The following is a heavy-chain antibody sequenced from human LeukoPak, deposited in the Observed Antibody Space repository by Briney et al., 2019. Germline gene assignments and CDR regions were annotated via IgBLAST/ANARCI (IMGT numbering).Heavy chain of an antibody. CDR1: GYSFTSYW. D-gene: IGHD5-24*01. V-gene: IGHV5-51*01. J-gene: IGHJ3*02. CDR2: IYPGDSDT. CDR3: ARSGDGYNYRDAFDI. Sequence: GESLKISCKGSGYSFTSYWIGWVRQMPGKGLEWMGIIYPGDSDTRYSPSFQGQVTISADKSISTAYLQWSSLKASDTAMYYCARSGDGYNYRDAFDIWGQGTMVTVSS.